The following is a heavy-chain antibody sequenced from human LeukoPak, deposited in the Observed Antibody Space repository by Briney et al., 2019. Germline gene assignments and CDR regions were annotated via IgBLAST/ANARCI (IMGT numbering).Heavy chain of an antibody. CDR1: GGSISSSSYY. CDR2: IYYSGGT. J-gene: IGHJ4*02. D-gene: IGHD2-2*01. CDR3: ARHVRDRGRFAAARGVVVPAAAVLPPNY. V-gene: IGHV4-39*01. Sequence: PSETLSLTCTVSGGSISSSSYYWGWIRQPPGKGLEWIGSIYYSGGTYYNPSLKSRVTISVDTSKNQFSLKLSSVTAADTAVYYCARHVRDRGRFAAARGVVVPAAAVLPPNYWGQGTLVTVSS.